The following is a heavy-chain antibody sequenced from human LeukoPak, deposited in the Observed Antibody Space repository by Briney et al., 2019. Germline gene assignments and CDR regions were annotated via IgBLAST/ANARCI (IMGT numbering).Heavy chain of an antibody. D-gene: IGHD6-19*01. Sequence: GSLLLSCAASGFTFSSYSMNWVRQAPGKGLEWVSSISSSSSYIYYADSVKGRFTISRDNAKNSLYLQMNSLRAEDTAVYYCARGSAVAVHYWGRGTLVTVSS. J-gene: IGHJ4*02. CDR2: ISSSSSYI. V-gene: IGHV3-21*01. CDR3: ARGSAVAVHY. CDR1: GFTFSSYS.